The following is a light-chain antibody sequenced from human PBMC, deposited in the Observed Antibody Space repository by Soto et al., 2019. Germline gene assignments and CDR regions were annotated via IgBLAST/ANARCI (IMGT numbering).Light chain of an antibody. CDR2: DAS. Sequence: EIVLTQSPPTLSLSPGERATLSCRASQSVSNYLAWYQQKPGQAPRLLIYDASNRATGIPAMFSGSGSGTDFTLTISSLEPEDFAVYYCQQRYHWPPYTFGQGTKLDIK. CDR1: QSVSNY. J-gene: IGKJ2*01. CDR3: QQRYHWPPYT. V-gene: IGKV3-11*01.